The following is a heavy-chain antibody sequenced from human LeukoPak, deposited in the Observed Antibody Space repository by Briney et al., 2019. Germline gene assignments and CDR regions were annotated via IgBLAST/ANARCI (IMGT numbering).Heavy chain of an antibody. CDR1: GGSISSSSYY. CDR2: IYYSGTT. D-gene: IGHD3-22*01. J-gene: IGHJ4*02. V-gene: IGHV4-39*01. CDR3: TSRGWIVGLVDY. Sequence: SETLSLTCTVSGGSISSSSYYWGWIRQPPRKGLEWIASIYYSGTTYYNPSLKSRVSISTYTSKNQFSLKLISVTAADTAVYYCTSRGWIVGLVDYWGQGTLVTVSS.